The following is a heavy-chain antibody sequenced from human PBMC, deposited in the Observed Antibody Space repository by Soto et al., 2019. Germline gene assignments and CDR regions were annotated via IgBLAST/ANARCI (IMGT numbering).Heavy chain of an antibody. CDR3: AKNQERELPSVIDF. CDR2: MSGSSSTT. CDR1: GLTFSNYA. J-gene: IGHJ4*02. D-gene: IGHD1-7*01. Sequence: EVRLLESGGGLVKPGGSRRLSCATSGLTFSNYAMSWVRQAPGGGLEWVASMSGSSSTTYYANSVRGRLTISRDRSKNTLYLQMSSLRAEDTALYYCAKNQERELPSVIDFWGQGTLVTVSS. V-gene: IGHV3-23*01.